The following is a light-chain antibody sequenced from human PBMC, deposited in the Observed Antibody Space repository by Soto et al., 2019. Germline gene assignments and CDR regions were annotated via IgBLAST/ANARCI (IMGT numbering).Light chain of an antibody. J-gene: IGLJ2*01. CDR1: SSNIGSKT. CDR3: AAWDDSLNGVV. CDR2: SNN. Sequence: QSVLTQPPSASGTPGQRVTISCSGSSSNIGSKTVNWYQQLPGTAPKLLIYSNNQRPSGVPDRFSGSKSGTSASLAISGLQSEEEADYYCAAWDDSLNGVVCGGGTKLTVL. V-gene: IGLV1-44*01.